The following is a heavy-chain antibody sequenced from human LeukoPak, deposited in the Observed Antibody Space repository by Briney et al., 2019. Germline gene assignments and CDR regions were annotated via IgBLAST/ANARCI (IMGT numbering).Heavy chain of an antibody. CDR2: INHSGST. V-gene: IGHV4-34*01. CDR3: AREWFTTVTSSYNDY. D-gene: IGHD4-11*01. Sequence: SETLSLTCAVYGGSFSGYYWSWIRQPPGKGLEWIGEINHSGSTNYNPSLKSRVTVSVDTSKNQFSLKLSSVTAADTAVYYCAREWFTTVTSSYNDYWGQGTLVTVSS. J-gene: IGHJ4*02. CDR1: GGSFSGYY.